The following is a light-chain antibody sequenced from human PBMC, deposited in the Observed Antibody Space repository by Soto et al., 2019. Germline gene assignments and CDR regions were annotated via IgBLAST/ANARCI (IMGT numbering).Light chain of an antibody. Sequence: DIQLTQSPPFLSAYVGDRVTITCRASQGIRTNLAWYQQKPGKAPKVLIYGASTLQSGVPSGFSGSGSGTEFTLTISSLQPEDFATYYCQQLNSYPPWTFGQGTKVEIK. CDR3: QQLNSYPPWT. CDR2: GAS. CDR1: QGIRTN. V-gene: IGKV1-9*01. J-gene: IGKJ1*01.